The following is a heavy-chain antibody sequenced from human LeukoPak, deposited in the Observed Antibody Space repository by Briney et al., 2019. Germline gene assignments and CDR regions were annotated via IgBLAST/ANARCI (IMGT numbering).Heavy chain of an antibody. J-gene: IGHJ4*02. CDR3: ATGIAVAGGFDY. CDR1: GYTLTELS. V-gene: IGHV1-24*01. CDR2: LDPEDGET. Sequence: ASVKVSCKVSGYTLTELSMHWVRQAPGKGLEWMGGLDPEDGETIYAQKFQGRVTMTEDTSTDTAYMELSSLRSEDTAVYYCATGIAVAGGFDYWGQGTLVTVSS. D-gene: IGHD6-19*01.